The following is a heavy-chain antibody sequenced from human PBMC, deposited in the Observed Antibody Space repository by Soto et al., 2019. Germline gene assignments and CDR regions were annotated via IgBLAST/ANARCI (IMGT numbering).Heavy chain of an antibody. CDR2: IYYSGST. J-gene: IGHJ5*02. CDR1: GGSISSSSYY. D-gene: IGHD2-15*01. CDR3: ARQSPIDIVVVVAARQSWFDP. V-gene: IGHV4-39*01. Sequence: PSETLSLTCTVSGGSISSSSYYWGWIRQPPGKGLEWSGSIYYSGSTYYNPSLKSRVTISVDTSKNQFSLKLSSVTAADTAVYYCARQSPIDIVVVVAARQSWFDPWGQGTLVT.